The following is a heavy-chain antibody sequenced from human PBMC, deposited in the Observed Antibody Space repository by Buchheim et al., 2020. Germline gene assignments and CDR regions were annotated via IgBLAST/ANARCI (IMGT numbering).Heavy chain of an antibody. Sequence: QVQLVESGGGVVQPGRSLRLPCAASGFTFSSYGMHWVRQAPGKGLEWVAVIWYDGSNKYYADSVKGRFTISRDNSKNTLYLQMNSLRAEDTAVYYCARESTGAAAGTNGFDYWGQGTL. CDR3: ARESTGAAAGTNGFDY. J-gene: IGHJ4*02. D-gene: IGHD6-13*01. CDR1: GFTFSSYG. CDR2: IWYDGSNK. V-gene: IGHV3-33*01.